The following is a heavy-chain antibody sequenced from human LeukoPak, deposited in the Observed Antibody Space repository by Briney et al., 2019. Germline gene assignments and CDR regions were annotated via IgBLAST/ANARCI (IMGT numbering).Heavy chain of an antibody. V-gene: IGHV4-4*07. CDR1: GGSISTFY. Sequence: ASETLSLACTVSGGSISTFYWSWIRQPAGKGLEWIGRIFTSGSTNYNPSLKSRVTISVDTSKNQFSLKLSSVTAADTAVYYCATPAVAGTDDYWGQGTLVTVSS. CDR3: ATPAVAGTDDY. D-gene: IGHD6-19*01. J-gene: IGHJ4*02. CDR2: IFTSGST.